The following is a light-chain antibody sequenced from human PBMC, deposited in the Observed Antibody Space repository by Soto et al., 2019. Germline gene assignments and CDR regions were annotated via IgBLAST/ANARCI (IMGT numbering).Light chain of an antibody. CDR2: GAF. V-gene: IGKV3-15*01. CDR3: QQYYSWTPLT. J-gene: IGKJ4*01. CDR1: QSINGK. Sequence: VLTQFPVTLSLSPGERATLSCRASQSINGKLAWYQQKPGQAPRLLIYGAFTRATGIPARFSGSASGAEYTLTISSLQSEDFAVYYCQQYYSWTPLTFGGGTKVEIK.